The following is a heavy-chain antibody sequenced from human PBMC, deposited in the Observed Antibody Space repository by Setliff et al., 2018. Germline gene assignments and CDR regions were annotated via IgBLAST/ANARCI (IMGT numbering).Heavy chain of an antibody. CDR3: ARDVFPYHYEGAFDI. D-gene: IGHD3-22*01. V-gene: IGHV1-69*05. CDR2: IIPIFGTA. CDR1: GGTFSSYA. Sequence: VASVKVSCKASGGTFSSYAISWVRQAPGQGLEWMGGIIPIFGTANYAQKFQGRVTMTRDTSTSTVYMDMSSLRSEDTAVYYCARDVFPYHYEGAFDIWGQGTMVTVSS. J-gene: IGHJ3*02.